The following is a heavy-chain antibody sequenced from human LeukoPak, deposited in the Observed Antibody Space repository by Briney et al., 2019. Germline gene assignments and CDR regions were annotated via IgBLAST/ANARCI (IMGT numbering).Heavy chain of an antibody. CDR1: GFTFSSYA. D-gene: IGHD3-22*01. J-gene: IGHJ3*02. Sequence: GGSLRLSCAASGFTFSSYAMSWVRQAPGKGLEWVSAISGSGGSTYYADSVKGRFTISRDNSKNTLYLQMNSPRAEDTAVYYCAKDYDSSGYYGGAFDIWGQGTMVTVSS. V-gene: IGHV3-23*01. CDR3: AKDYDSSGYYGGAFDI. CDR2: ISGSGGST.